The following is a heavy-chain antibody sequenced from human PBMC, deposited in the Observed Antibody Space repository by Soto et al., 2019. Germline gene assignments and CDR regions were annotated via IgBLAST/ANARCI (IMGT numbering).Heavy chain of an antibody. CDR3: ARWATYYDILTGYYAGVGYYYGLDV. D-gene: IGHD3-9*01. Sequence: GESLKISCKGSGYSFTSYWIGWVRQMPGKGLEWMGIIYPGDSDTRYSPSFQGQVTISADKYISTAYLQWSSLKASDTAMYYCARWATYYDILTGYYAGVGYYYGLDVWGQGPRSPSPQ. J-gene: IGHJ6*01. CDR1: GYSFTSYW. V-gene: IGHV5-51*01. CDR2: IYPGDSDT.